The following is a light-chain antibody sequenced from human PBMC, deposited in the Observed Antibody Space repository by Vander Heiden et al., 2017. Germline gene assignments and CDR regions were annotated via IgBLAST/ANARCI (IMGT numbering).Light chain of an antibody. V-gene: IGKV3-15*01. CDR1: QSVSSN. Sequence: EIVMTQSPATLSVSPGERATLSCRASQSVSSNLAWYQQKPGQAPRLLIYGASTRDTGIPARFSGSGYGKEFTLTISSRQSEDFAVYYCQQYKNWPPDTFGQGTLMEIK. J-gene: IGKJ5*01. CDR3: QQYKNWPPDT. CDR2: GAS.